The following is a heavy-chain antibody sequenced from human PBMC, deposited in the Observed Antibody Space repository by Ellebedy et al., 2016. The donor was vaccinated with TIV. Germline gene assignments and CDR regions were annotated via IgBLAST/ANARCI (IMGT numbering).Heavy chain of an antibody. V-gene: IGHV3-7*01. CDR2: IYQDGSNQ. J-gene: IGHJ5*02. D-gene: IGHD3-16*01. Sequence: GGSLRLSCVASGFSFRSYWMSWVRQAPGKGLEWVANIYQDGSNQYYVDSVKGRLTISRDNAKNSLFLQMNSLIVEDTAVYYCARRGSYGDYAVQVNSWFDRWGRGTLVSVSS. CDR3: ARRGSYGDYAVQVNSWFDR. CDR1: GFSFRSYW.